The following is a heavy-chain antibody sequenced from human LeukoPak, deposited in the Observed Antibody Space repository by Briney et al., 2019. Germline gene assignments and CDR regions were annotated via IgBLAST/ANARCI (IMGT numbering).Heavy chain of an antibody. V-gene: IGHV3-23*01. CDR3: ARNGIYQLHWVWFDP. J-gene: IGHJ5*02. CDR2: ISGSGGST. D-gene: IGHD2-2*01. CDR1: RFTFSSYA. Sequence: GGSLRLSCAASRFTFSSYAMSWVRQAPGKGLEWVSAISGSGGSTYYADSVKGRFTISRDNSKNTLYLQMNSLRPEDTAVYYCARNGIYQLHWVWFDPWGQGTLVTVSS.